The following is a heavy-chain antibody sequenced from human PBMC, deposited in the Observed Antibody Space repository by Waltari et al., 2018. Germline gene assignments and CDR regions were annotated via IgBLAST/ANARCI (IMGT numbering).Heavy chain of an antibody. Sequence: QLQLQESGPGLVKSSETLSLTCAVSGGSISRSAYYWVWLRPAPGKEVEWIGSIYPSGDTYYHWSLESRVRVSLDRSTNHFSMKLRSVTAADTAVYYCARRGDWLPLDAFDIWGQGTVVTVSS. CDR2: IYPSGDT. D-gene: IGHD2-15*01. CDR1: GGSISRSAYY. V-gene: IGHV4-39*02. CDR3: ARRGDWLPLDAFDI. J-gene: IGHJ3*02.